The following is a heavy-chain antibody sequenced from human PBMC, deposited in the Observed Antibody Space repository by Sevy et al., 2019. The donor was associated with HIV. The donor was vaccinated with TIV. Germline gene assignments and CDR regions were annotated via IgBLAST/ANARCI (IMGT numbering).Heavy chain of an antibody. Sequence: GGSLRLSCAASGFTFSDYYMSWIRQAPGKGLEWVSYISSSGSSIYYADSVKGRFTISRDNVKNSLYLQMNSLRAEDTAVYYCAKGVGSGYYYGDYWGQGTLVTVSS. D-gene: IGHD3-22*01. J-gene: IGHJ4*02. CDR2: ISSSGSSI. CDR1: GFTFSDYY. V-gene: IGHV3-11*01. CDR3: AKGVGSGYYYGDY.